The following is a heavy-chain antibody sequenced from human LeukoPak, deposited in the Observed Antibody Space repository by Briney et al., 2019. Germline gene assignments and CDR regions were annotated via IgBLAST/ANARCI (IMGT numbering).Heavy chain of an antibody. Sequence: PSETLSLTCAVSGYSISSGYYWGWIRQPPGKGLEGIGTIYHSGSTYYNPALKSRVTISVDTSKNQFSLKLSSVTAADTAVYYCARILRYYDSSGYFLYYFDYWGQGTLVTVSS. V-gene: IGHV4-38-2*01. J-gene: IGHJ4*02. CDR2: IYHSGST. CDR1: GYSISSGYY. CDR3: ARILRYYDSSGYFLYYFDY. D-gene: IGHD3-22*01.